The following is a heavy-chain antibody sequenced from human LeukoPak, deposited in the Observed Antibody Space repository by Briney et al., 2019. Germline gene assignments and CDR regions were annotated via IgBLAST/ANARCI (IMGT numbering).Heavy chain of an antibody. CDR3: ARVRWELGAFDY. Sequence: SETLSLTCTVSGGSISNYYWSWIRQPPGKGLEWIGYIHYSGSTNYNPSLKSRVTISIDTSKNQLSLKLSSVSAADTAVYYCARVRWELGAFDYWGQGTLVTVSS. V-gene: IGHV4-59*01. D-gene: IGHD1-26*01. CDR1: GGSISNYY. CDR2: IHYSGST. J-gene: IGHJ4*02.